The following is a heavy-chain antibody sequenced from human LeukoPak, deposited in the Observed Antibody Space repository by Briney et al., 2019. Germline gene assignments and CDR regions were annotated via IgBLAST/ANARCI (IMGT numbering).Heavy chain of an antibody. CDR3: ARDPVYGSGSYPDY. CDR1: GFTFSSYW. V-gene: IGHV3-30-3*01. J-gene: IGHJ4*02. Sequence: GGSLRLSCAASGFTFSSYWMSWVRQAPGKGLEWVAVISYDGSNKYYADSVKGRFTISRDNSKNTLYLQMNSLRAEDTAVYYCARDPVYGSGSYPDYWGQGTLVTVSS. D-gene: IGHD3-10*01. CDR2: ISYDGSNK.